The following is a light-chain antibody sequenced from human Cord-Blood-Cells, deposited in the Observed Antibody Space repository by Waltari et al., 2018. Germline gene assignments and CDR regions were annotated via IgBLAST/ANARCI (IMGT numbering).Light chain of an antibody. V-gene: IGLV2-14*01. J-gene: IGLJ3*02. CDR3: SSYTSSSTPWV. CDR2: DVS. CDR1: SSDVGGYNY. Sequence: QSALTQPASVSGSPGQSITISCTGTSSDVGGYNYVSWYQQHPGKAPKLIIYDVSNRPSGFSNRFSGSKSGNTASLTISGLQAEDEADYYCSSYTSSSTPWVFGGGTKLTVL.